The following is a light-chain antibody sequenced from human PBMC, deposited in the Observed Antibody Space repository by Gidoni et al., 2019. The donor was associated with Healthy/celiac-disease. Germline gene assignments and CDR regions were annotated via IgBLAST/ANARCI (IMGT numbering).Light chain of an antibody. CDR2: SNN. V-gene: IGLV1-44*01. Sequence: QSVLTHPLPASGTAAQTVTIPCSGSSSNSGSNTVNWYQQLPGTAPKLRIYSNNQRPSGVPDRFAGSKSGTSASLAISGLQSEDEADYYCAAWDDSLNGSVVFGGGTKLT. CDR3: AAWDDSLNGSVV. J-gene: IGLJ2*01. CDR1: SSNSGSNT.